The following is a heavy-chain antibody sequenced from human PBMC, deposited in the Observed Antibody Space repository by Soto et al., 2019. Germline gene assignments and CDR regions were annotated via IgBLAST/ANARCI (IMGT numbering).Heavy chain of an antibody. J-gene: IGHJ5*02. CDR1: GFSLTTDRVG. CDR3: ATAYGGTSLS. V-gene: IGHV2-5*02. CDR2: IYWDDSK. Sequence: QITLKESGPTLVKPTQTLTLTCTFSGFSLTTDRVGVGWIRQPPGEALEWLAVIYWDDSKTYRPSRESRLTITKDTSKNQVALTMTNMYSLDTATYYCATAYGGTSLSCGQGTLLTLS. D-gene: IGHD1-26*01.